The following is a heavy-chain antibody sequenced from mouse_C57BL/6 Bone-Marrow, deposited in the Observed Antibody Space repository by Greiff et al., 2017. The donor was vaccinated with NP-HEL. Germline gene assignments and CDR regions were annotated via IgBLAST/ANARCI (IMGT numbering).Heavy chain of an antibody. CDR3: ARHYGTSWFAY. V-gene: IGHV5-17*01. J-gene: IGHJ3*01. CDR1: GFTFSDYG. CDR2: ISSGSSTI. Sequence: EVKLQESGGGLVKPGGSLKLSCAASGFTFSDYGMHWVRQAPEKGLEWVAYISSGSSTIYYADTVKGRFTISRVTATNTLFLQMTSLRSEDTALYYCARHYGTSWFAYWGEGTLVTVSA. D-gene: IGHD2-1*01.